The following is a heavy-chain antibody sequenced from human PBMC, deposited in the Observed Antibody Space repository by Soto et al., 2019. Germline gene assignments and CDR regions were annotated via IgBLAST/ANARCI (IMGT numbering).Heavy chain of an antibody. D-gene: IGHD1-26*01. V-gene: IGHV1-3*01. CDR2: INAGNGNT. CDR1: GYAFTRYG. J-gene: IGHJ2*01. CDR3: ARGGSLYWYFDL. Sequence: ASVKVSCKASGYAFTRYGISWVRQAPGQGLEWMGWINAGNGNTKYSQKFQGRVTITRDTSASTAYMELSSLRSEDTAVYYCARGGSLYWYFDLWGRGTLVTVS.